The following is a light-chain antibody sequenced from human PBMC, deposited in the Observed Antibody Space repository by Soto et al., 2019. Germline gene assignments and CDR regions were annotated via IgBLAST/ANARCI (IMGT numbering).Light chain of an antibody. CDR3: RQHNNWPPLFT. Sequence: EIVMTQSPATLSVSPGEIATLSCSSSQSVGGNLAWYQQKPGQTPRLIIYGASIMATGTLARFSGSGSGTEFTLTISGLQSEDFAVDYCRQHNNWPPLFTFCPGTKVD. V-gene: IGKV3-15*01. CDR1: QSVGGN. CDR2: GAS. J-gene: IGKJ3*01.